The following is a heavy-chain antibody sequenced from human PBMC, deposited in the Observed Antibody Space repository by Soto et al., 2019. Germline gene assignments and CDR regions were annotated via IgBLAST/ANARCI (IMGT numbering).Heavy chain of an antibody. J-gene: IGHJ6*02. CDR1: RYTFTDYY. CDR3: ARGTRSGSYYYYGLDV. D-gene: IGHD1-26*01. Sequence: QVQLVQSGAEVKKPGASVKVSCKASRYTFTDYYMHWVRQSPGQGLEWMGWIHPNSGVTKFPQKFQGRVIMTRDTSINTVYMELSRLTSEDTAVYYCARGTRSGSYYYYGLDVWGQGTTVTVSS. V-gene: IGHV1-2*02. CDR2: IHPNSGVT.